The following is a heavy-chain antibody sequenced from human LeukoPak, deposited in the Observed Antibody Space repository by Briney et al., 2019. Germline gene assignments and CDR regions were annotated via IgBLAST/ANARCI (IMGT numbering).Heavy chain of an antibody. CDR2: IDYSGST. CDR1: GGSIRSYF. V-gene: IGHV4-59*01. J-gene: IGHJ4*02. CDR3: ARSRWRAAANDY. D-gene: IGHD2-15*01. Sequence: TSETLSLTCTVPGGSIRSYFWSWIRQPPGKGLEWLGYIDYSGSTNYNPSLKSRVTILVDTSKNQFSLKLSSVTAADTAVYYCARSRWRAAANDYWGQGTLVPVSS.